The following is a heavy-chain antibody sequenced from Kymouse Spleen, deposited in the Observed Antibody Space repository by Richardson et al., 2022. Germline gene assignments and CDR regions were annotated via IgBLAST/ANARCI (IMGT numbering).Heavy chain of an antibody. D-gene: IGHD3-10*01. CDR3: AKARITMVRGVIRGYYFDY. Sequence: EVQLVESGGGLVQPGRSLRLSCAASGFTFDDYAMHWVRQAPGKGLEWVSGISWNSGSIGYADSVKGRFTISRDNAKNSLYLQMNSLRAEDTALYYCAKARITMVRGVIRGYYFDYWGQGTLVTVSS. J-gene: IGHJ4*02. CDR1: GFTFDDYA. CDR2: ISWNSGSI. V-gene: IGHV3-9*01.